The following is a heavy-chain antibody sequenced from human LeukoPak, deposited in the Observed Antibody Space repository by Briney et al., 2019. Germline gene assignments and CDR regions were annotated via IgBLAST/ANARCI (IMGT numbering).Heavy chain of an antibody. V-gene: IGHV1-2*02. J-gene: IGHJ4*02. CDR3: ARRTVVVATYYFDY. D-gene: IGHD2-15*01. CDR2: INPNSGGT. Sequence: ASVKVSCKASGYTXTGYYMHWVRQAPGQGLEWMGWINPNSGGTNYAQKFQGRVTMTRDTSISTGYMELSRLDSDDTAVYYCARRTVVVATYYFDYWGQGTLVTVSS. CDR1: GYTXTGYY.